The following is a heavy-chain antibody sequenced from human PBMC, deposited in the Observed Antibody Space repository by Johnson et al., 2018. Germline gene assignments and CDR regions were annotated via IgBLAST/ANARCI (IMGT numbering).Heavy chain of an antibody. CDR3: AADPLFHYEFQH. CDR2: IVAGTGNT. CDR1: GFTFTRSA. D-gene: IGHD3-22*01. Sequence: QLQESGPEVRKPGTSXKVSCKTSGFTFTRSAVQWVRQARGQRLEWLGWIVAGTGNTNYAQKFQERATIIRDVSTSTAYMGLSSPSSDDTAVYYCAADPLFHYEFQHWGQGTLVTVSS. J-gene: IGHJ1*01. V-gene: IGHV1-58*01.